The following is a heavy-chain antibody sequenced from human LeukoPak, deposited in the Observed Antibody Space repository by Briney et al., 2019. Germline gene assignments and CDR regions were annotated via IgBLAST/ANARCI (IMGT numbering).Heavy chain of an antibody. CDR2: IIPILGIA. Sequence: GASVKVSCKASGGTFSSYAISWVRQAPGQGLEWMGRIIPILGIANYAQKFQGRVTITADKSTSTAYMELSSLRSEDTAVYYCAHIPTVTTREGAIVFDYWGQGTLVTVSS. D-gene: IGHD4-17*01. CDR3: AHIPTVTTREGAIVFDY. J-gene: IGHJ4*02. V-gene: IGHV1-69*04. CDR1: GGTFSSYA.